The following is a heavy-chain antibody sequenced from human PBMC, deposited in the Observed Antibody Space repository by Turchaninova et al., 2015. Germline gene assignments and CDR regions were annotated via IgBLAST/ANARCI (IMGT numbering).Heavy chain of an antibody. D-gene: IGHD6-19*01. Sequence: QVQLVESGGGVVQPGGSLRLSCAAAGFIFSSYGMHWVRQGPGTGRGWVAFFRYYGSNKNNADSVNGRFTISRDNSKNMLYLQMNSLRTEDTAVYYCAKDAGAVAGDWGQGTLVTVSS. CDR1: GFIFSSYG. CDR2: FRYYGSNK. CDR3: AKDAGAVAGD. J-gene: IGHJ4*02. V-gene: IGHV3-30*02.